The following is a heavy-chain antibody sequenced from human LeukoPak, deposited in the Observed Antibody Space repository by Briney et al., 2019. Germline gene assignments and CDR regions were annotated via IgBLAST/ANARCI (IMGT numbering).Heavy chain of an antibody. V-gene: IGHV4-4*02. J-gene: IGHJ6*02. CDR2: IYHSGST. CDR3: ARQPHGIAVAGMWYYYGMDV. Sequence: SETLSLTCAVSGGSISSNNWWSWVRQPPGKGLEWIGEIYHSGSTNYNPSLKSRVTISVDTSKNQFSLKLSSVTAADTAVYYCARQPHGIAVAGMWYYYGMDVWGQGTTVTVSS. CDR1: GGSISSNNW. D-gene: IGHD6-19*01.